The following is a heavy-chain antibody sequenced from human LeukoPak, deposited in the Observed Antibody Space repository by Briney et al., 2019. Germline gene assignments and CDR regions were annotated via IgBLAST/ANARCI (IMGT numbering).Heavy chain of an antibody. CDR1: GFTFSSYW. CDR2: IKQDGSEK. D-gene: IGHD6-6*01. V-gene: IGHV3-7*01. CDR3: ARADSSIAARLSRSSIFNYYYYMDV. Sequence: PGGSLRLSCAASGFTFSSYWMSWVRQAPGKGLEWVANIKQDGSEKYYVDSVKGRSTISRDNAKNSLYLQMNSLRAEDTAVYYCARADSSIAARLSRSSIFNYYYYMDVWGKGTTVTVSS. J-gene: IGHJ6*03.